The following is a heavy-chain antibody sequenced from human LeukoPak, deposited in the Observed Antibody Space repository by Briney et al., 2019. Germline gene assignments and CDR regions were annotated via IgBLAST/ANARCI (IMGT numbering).Heavy chain of an antibody. J-gene: IGHJ4*02. CDR3: ARQGRYCSSTSCLGRYYFDY. CDR1: GYSFTSYW. CDR2: IYPGDSDT. D-gene: IGHD2-2*01. Sequence: GESLKIPCKGSGYSFTSYWIGWVRQMPGKGLEWMGIIYPGDSDTRYSPSFQGQVTISADKSISTAYLQWSSLKASDTAMYYCARQGRYCSSTSCLGRYYFDYWGQGTLVTVSS. V-gene: IGHV5-51*01.